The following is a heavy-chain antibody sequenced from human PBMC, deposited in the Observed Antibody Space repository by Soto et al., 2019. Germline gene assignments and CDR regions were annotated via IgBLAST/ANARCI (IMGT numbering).Heavy chain of an antibody. J-gene: IGHJ3*02. CDR2: ISWNSGSI. CDR1: GYTFDDYA. Sequence: LRLSCAASGYTFDDYAMHWVRQAPGKGLEWVSGISWNSGSIGYADSVKGRFTISRDNAKNSLYLQMNSLRAEDTALYYCAKAGGYSYGYYAFDIWGKGTMVTVS. CDR3: AKAGGYSYGYYAFDI. V-gene: IGHV3-9*01. D-gene: IGHD5-18*01.